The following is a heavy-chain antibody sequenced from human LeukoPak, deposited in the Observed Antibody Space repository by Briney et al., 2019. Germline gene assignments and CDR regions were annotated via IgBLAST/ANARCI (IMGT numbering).Heavy chain of an antibody. CDR3: ARDERFCNGDNHYPDLGH. Sequence: ASVKVSCKASGYTFTGYYMFWVRQAPGQGLEWMGWINPNTGATKYAQNFQGRVTLTRDTSIRTTFMELSSLRSDDTAFYYCARDERFCNGDNHYPDLGHWGQGTLVTVSS. J-gene: IGHJ4*02. V-gene: IGHV1-2*02. CDR1: GYTFTGYY. CDR2: INPNTGAT. D-gene: IGHD2-15*01.